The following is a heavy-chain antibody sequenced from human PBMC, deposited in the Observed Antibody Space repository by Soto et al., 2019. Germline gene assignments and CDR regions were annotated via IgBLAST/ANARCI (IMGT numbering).Heavy chain of an antibody. D-gene: IGHD3-16*01. V-gene: IGHV3-33*01. Sequence: QVQLVESGGGVVQPGRSLRLSCAASGFTFSSYGMHWVRQAPGKGLEWVAVIWYDGSNKYYADSVKGRFTISRDNSKNTLYLQMNSLRAEDTAVYYCARDITDSDAFDIWGQGTMVTVSS. CDR3: ARDITDSDAFDI. CDR1: GFTFSSYG. J-gene: IGHJ3*02. CDR2: IWYDGSNK.